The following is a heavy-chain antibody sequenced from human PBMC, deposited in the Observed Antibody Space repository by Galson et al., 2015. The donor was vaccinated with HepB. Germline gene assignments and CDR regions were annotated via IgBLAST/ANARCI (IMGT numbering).Heavy chain of an antibody. J-gene: IGHJ4*02. V-gene: IGHV4-34*01. Sequence: LSLTCAVYGGSFSGYYWSWIRQPPGKGLEWIGEINHSGSTNYNPSLKSRVTISVDTSKNQFSLKLSSVTAADTAVYYCARAPTMILRSRQAHPSRGFDYWGQGTLVTVSS. CDR1: GGSFSGYY. CDR3: ARAPTMILRSRQAHPSRGFDY. CDR2: INHSGST. D-gene: IGHD3-22*01.